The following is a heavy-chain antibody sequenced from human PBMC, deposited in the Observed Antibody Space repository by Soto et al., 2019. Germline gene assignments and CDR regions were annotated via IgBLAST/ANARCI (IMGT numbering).Heavy chain of an antibody. D-gene: IGHD3-10*01. Sequence: QVQLVQSGAEVKKPGASVKVSCKASGYTFTSYNIHWVRQAPGQGLEWVGMINPRGFFTTYAQKFRGRVTMTGETSTSVVYMELTNLRSEDTAVYYCASAAGRFGELFWFDPGGQGTLVSVSS. CDR2: INPRGFFT. CDR3: ASAAGRFGELFWFDP. V-gene: IGHV1-46*01. J-gene: IGHJ5*02. CDR1: GYTFTSYN.